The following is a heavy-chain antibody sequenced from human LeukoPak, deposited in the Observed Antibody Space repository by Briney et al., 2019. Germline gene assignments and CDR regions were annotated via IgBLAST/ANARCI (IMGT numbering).Heavy chain of an antibody. CDR3: ARHAYYYDSSGYYDY. J-gene: IGHJ4*02. CDR2: IYYSGST. D-gene: IGHD3-22*01. CDR1: GASISNSY. Sequence: SETLSLTCTVSGASISNSYWSWIRQPAGKGLEWIGYIYYSGSTNYNPSLKSRVTISVDTSKNQFSLKLSSVTAADTAVYYCARHAYYYDSSGYYDYWGQGTLVTVSS. V-gene: IGHV4-59*08.